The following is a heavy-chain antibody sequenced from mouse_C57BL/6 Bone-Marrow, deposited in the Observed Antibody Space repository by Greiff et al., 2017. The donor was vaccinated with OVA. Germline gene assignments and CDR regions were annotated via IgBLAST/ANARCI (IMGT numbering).Heavy chain of an antibody. D-gene: IGHD1-1*01. CDR1: GYTFTSYW. CDR2: INPSSGYT. J-gene: IGHJ1*03. CDR3: ARPYGSSSYFDV. V-gene: IGHV1-7*01. Sequence: VQLQESGAELAKPGASVKLSCKASGYTFTSYWMHWVKQRPGQGLEWIGYINPSSGYTKYNQKFKDKATLTAAQSSSTAYMQLSSLTYKDSAVYYYARPYGSSSYFDVWGTGTTVTVSS.